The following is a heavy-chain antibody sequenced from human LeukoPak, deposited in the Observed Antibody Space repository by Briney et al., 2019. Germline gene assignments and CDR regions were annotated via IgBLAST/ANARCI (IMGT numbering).Heavy chain of an antibody. D-gene: IGHD3/OR15-3a*01. CDR3: AKDSRRDYYFDY. CDR2: IRYDGSNK. CDR1: GFTFSSYG. J-gene: IGHJ4*02. Sequence: GGSLRLSCAASGFTFSSYGMHWVRQAPGKGLEWVAFIRYDGSNKYYADSVKGRFTISRGNSKNTLYLQMNSLRAEDTAVYYCAKDSRRDYYFDYWGQGTLVTVSS. V-gene: IGHV3-30*02.